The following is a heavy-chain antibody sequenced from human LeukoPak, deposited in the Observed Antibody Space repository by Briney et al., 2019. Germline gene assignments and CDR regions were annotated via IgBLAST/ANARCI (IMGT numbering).Heavy chain of an antibody. V-gene: IGHV3-74*01. CDR1: GFTFSPYW. J-gene: IGHJ6*02. CDR2: INGDGSRT. Sequence: GGSLRLSCPASGFTFSPYWMHWVRQAPGKGLVWVSHINGDGSRTGYADSVKGRFTISRDNAKSTLYLQMNSLRAEDTAVYYCARDSSYGMDVWGQGTTVTVSS. CDR3: ARDSSYGMDV.